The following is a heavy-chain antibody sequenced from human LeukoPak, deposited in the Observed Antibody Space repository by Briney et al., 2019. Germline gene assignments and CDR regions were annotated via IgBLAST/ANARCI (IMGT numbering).Heavy chain of an antibody. CDR1: GGSISSYY. CDR2: IYHSGST. V-gene: IGHV4-39*01. D-gene: IGHD1-26*01. Sequence: SETLSLTCTVSGGSISSYYWGWIRQPPGKGLEWIGSIYHSGSTYYNPSLKSRVTISVDTSKNQFSLKLSSVTAADTAVYYCARMYSGSYYPDPWGQGTLVTVSS. J-gene: IGHJ5*02. CDR3: ARMYSGSYYPDP.